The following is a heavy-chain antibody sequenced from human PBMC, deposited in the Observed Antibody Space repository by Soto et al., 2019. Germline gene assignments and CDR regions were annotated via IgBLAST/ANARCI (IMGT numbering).Heavy chain of an antibody. D-gene: IGHD4-4*01. J-gene: IGHJ4*02. CDR2: ISGSSSTI. CDR1: GFTFSTYS. V-gene: IGHV3-48*02. CDR3: ARVDDYNIDY. Sequence: EVQLVESGGDLVQPGGSLRLSCAVFGFTFSTYSMNWVRQAPGKGLEWVSYISGSSSTIYYADSVKGRFTISRDNAMNSLYLQMNSLRDEETAVYYCARVDDYNIDYWGQGTLVTVSS.